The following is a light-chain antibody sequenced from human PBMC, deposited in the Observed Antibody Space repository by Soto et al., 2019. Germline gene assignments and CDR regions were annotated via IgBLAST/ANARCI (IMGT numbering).Light chain of an antibody. Sequence: QSALAQPASVSDSPGQSITISCTGTSSDIGGNDYVSWYRQYPGEAPKLIIYDVANRPSGVSNRFSGSKSGNTASLIISGLQAEDEADYYCVSFTTSRSYVFGTGTKATVL. V-gene: IGLV2-14*03. CDR3: VSFTTSRSYV. CDR1: SSDIGGNDY. CDR2: DVA. J-gene: IGLJ1*01.